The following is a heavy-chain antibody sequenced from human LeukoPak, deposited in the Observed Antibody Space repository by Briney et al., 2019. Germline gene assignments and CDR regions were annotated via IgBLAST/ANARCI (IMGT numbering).Heavy chain of an antibody. CDR1: AFTFSTNS. J-gene: IGHJ6*02. CDR2: ISRSSDSI. D-gene: IGHD2-2*01. CDR3: TGEGVVPTAQNDYYYYYGMDV. V-gene: IGHV3-21*01. Sequence: PGGSLRLSCAASAFTFSTNSMNWVRQAPGKGLEWVSSISRSSDSIYYADSVKGRFTISRDNAKNSLYLQMNSLRAEDTAVYYCTGEGVVPTAQNDYYYYYGMDVWGRGTMVTVSS.